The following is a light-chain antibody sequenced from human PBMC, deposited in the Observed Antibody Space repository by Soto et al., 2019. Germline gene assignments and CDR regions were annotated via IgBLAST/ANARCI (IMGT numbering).Light chain of an antibody. Sequence: DIQMTQSPSTLSASVGDRVTITCRASQRISSWLAWYQQKPGKAPKLLIYDASTLESGVPSRFSGSGSGTEFTLTISSLQPDDFETYYCQQYNTYPWTFGQGTKVDIK. CDR2: DAS. J-gene: IGKJ1*01. CDR3: QQYNTYPWT. CDR1: QRISSW. V-gene: IGKV1-5*01.